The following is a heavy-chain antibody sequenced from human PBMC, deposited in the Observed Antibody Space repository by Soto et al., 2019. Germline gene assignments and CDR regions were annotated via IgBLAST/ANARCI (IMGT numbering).Heavy chain of an antibody. CDR3: AHTREIRNSGSYDVDY. V-gene: IGHV3-33*03. CDR1: GFTFSSYG. CDR2: IWYDGSNK. D-gene: IGHD3-10*01. J-gene: IGHJ4*02. Sequence: GGSLRLSCAASGFTFSSYGMHWVRQAPGKGLEWVAVIWYDGSNKYYADSVKGRFTITKDTSKNQVVLTMTNMDPVDTATYYCAHTREIRNSGSYDVDYWGQGTLVTVSS.